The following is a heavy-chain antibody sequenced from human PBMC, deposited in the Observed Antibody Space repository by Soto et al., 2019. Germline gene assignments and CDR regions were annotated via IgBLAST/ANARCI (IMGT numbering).Heavy chain of an antibody. Sequence: LRLSCAASGFTFSSYGMHWVRQAPGKGLEWVAVISYDGSNKYYADSVKGRFTISRDNSKNTLYLQMNSLRAEDTAVYYCAKDGLVGATTDYYYGMDVWGQGTTVTVSS. CDR2: ISYDGSNK. J-gene: IGHJ6*02. CDR3: AKDGLVGATTDYYYGMDV. CDR1: GFTFSSYG. V-gene: IGHV3-30*18. D-gene: IGHD1-26*01.